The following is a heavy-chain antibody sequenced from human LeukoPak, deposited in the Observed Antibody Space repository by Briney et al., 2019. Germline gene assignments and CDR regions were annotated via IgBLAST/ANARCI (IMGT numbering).Heavy chain of an antibody. CDR1: GGSISSYY. Sequence: PSETLSLTCTVSGGSISSYYWSWIRQPPGKGLEWIGYIYYSGSTNYNPSLKSRVTISVDTSKNQFSLKLSSVTAADTGVYYCARLTHYYDSSGYLDYWGQGTLVSVSS. D-gene: IGHD3-22*01. CDR2: IYYSGST. CDR3: ARLTHYYDSSGYLDY. V-gene: IGHV4-59*08. J-gene: IGHJ4*02.